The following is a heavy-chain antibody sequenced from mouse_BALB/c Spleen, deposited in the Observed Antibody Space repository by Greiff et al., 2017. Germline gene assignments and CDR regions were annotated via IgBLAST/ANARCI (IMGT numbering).Heavy chain of an antibody. Sequence: QVQLQQPGAELVKPGASVKMSCKASGYTFTSYNMHWVKQTPGQGLEWIGAIYPGNGDTSYNQKFKGKATLTADKSSSTAYMQLSSLTSEDSAVYYCARESFYGYDYWGQGTTLTVSS. CDR2: IYPGNGDT. V-gene: IGHV1-12*01. J-gene: IGHJ2*01. CDR3: ARESFYGYDY. D-gene: IGHD2-2*01. CDR1: GYTFTSYN.